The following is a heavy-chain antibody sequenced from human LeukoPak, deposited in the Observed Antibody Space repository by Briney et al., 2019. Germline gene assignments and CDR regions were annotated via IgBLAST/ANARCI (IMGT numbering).Heavy chain of an antibody. D-gene: IGHD2/OR15-2a*01. CDR1: GYTFTGDQ. CDR3: ARKSAGFLTA. J-gene: IGHJ5*02. Sequence: ASVKVSCKASGYTFTGDQIYWLRQAPGQGLEWVGWLKPSSGDTLYEQKFQGRVTMTRDKSISSAYMELSSLRSDDTAVYYCARKSAGFLTAWGQGALVTVSS. V-gene: IGHV1-2*02. CDR2: LKPSSGDT.